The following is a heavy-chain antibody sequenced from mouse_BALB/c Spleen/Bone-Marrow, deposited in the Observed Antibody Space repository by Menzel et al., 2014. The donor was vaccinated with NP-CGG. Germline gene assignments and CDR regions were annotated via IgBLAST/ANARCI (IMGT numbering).Heavy chain of an antibody. CDR3: ARSGNYDFFDH. CDR1: GFSLINHG. V-gene: IGHV2-4*02. Sequence: QVQLQQSGPGLVQPSQSLPITCTVSGFSLINHGIHWVRQPPGKGLEWLGVIWSGGTTDYNATLIPRLSISRDKSKSQVLFKMNSLQVDDTATYYCARSGNYDFFDHWGQGTTLTVSS. D-gene: IGHD2-1*01. J-gene: IGHJ2*01. CDR2: IWSGGTT.